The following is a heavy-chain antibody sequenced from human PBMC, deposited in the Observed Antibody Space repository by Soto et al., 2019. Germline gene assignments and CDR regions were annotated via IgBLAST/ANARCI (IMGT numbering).Heavy chain of an antibody. CDR3: ARDRGDNRGAYCSSTSCYSYFDY. J-gene: IGHJ4*02. Sequence: GASVKVSCKASGYTFTSYYMHWVRQAPGQGLEWMGIINPSGGSTSYAQKFQGRVTMTRDTSTSTVYVELSSLRSEDTAVYYCARDRGDNRGAYCSSTSCYSYFDYWGQGTLVTVSS. D-gene: IGHD2-2*01. CDR2: INPSGGST. CDR1: GYTFTSYY. V-gene: IGHV1-46*01.